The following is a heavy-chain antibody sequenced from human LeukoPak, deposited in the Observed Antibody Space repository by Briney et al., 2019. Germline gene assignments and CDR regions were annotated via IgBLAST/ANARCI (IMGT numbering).Heavy chain of an antibody. D-gene: IGHD3-3*01. CDR1: GGSISSGDYY. CDR3: ARFARFLAFDP. Sequence: PSETLSLTCTVSGGSISSGDYYWSWIRQPPGKGLEWIGYIYYSGSTYYNPSLKSRVTISVDTSKNQFPLKLSSVTAADTAVYYCARFARFLAFDPWGQGTLVTVSS. CDR2: IYYSGST. V-gene: IGHV4-30-4*01. J-gene: IGHJ5*02.